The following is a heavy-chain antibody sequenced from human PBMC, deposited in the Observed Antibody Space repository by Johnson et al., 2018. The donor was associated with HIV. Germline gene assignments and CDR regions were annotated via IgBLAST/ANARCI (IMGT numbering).Heavy chain of an antibody. V-gene: IGHV3-11*04. D-gene: IGHD6-13*01. Sequence: QEKLVESGGGLVKPGGSLRLSCVASGVIFSDYYMSWIRQAPGKGLEWVSYISSSGTTIYYADSVKGRFTISRDNAKNSLYLQMNSLRAEDTAVYDCASGWGIAASDAFDIWGQGTMVTVSS. CDR1: GVIFSDYY. J-gene: IGHJ3*02. CDR2: ISSSGTTI. CDR3: ASGWGIAASDAFDI.